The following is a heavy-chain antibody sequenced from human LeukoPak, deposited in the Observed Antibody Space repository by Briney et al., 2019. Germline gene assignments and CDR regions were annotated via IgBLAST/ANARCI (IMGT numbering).Heavy chain of an antibody. CDR1: GFTFSSYW. D-gene: IGHD3-9*01. CDR3: ARGRGPGKDGLRYFDWLLDY. V-gene: IGHV3-74*01. Sequence: PGGSLRLSCAASGFTFSSYWMHWVRQAPGKGLVLVSRINSDGSSTSYADSVKGRFTISRDNAKNTLYLQMNSLRAEDTAVYYCARGRGPGKDGLRYFDWLLDYWGQGTLVTVSS. J-gene: IGHJ4*02. CDR2: INSDGSST.